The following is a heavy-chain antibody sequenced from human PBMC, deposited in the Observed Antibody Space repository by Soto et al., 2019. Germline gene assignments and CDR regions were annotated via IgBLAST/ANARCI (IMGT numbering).Heavy chain of an antibody. D-gene: IGHD5-12*01. CDR2: ISGSGGST. J-gene: IGHJ3*02. Sequence: GESLKISCAASGFTFSSYAMSWVRQAPGKGLEWVSAISGSGGSTYYADSVKGRFTISRDNSKNTLYLQMNSLRAEDTAVYYCANGGVATIGAFDIWGQGTMVTVSS. CDR3: ANGGVATIGAFDI. V-gene: IGHV3-23*01. CDR1: GFTFSSYA.